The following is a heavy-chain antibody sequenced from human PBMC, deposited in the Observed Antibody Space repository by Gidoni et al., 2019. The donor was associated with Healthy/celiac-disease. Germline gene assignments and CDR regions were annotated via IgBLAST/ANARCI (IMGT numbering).Heavy chain of an antibody. V-gene: IGHV3-21*01. J-gene: IGHJ4*02. Sequence: EVQLVESGGGLVKPGGSLRLSCAASGFTFSSYSMNWVRQAPGKGLEWVSSISSSSSYIYYADSVKGRFTISRDNAKNSLYLQMNSLRAEDTAVYYCARDHDYGDYGPLDYWGQGTLVTVSS. D-gene: IGHD4-17*01. CDR3: ARDHDYGDYGPLDY. CDR2: ISSSSSYI. CDR1: GFTFSSYS.